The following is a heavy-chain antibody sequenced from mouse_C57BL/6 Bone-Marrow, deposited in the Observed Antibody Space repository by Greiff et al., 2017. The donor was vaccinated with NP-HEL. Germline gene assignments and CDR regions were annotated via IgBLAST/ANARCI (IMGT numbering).Heavy chain of an antibody. Sequence: VQLKQSGTVLARPGASVKMSCKTSGYTFTSYWMHWVKQRPGQGLEWIGAIYPGNSDTSYNQKFKGKAKLTAVTSASTAYMELSSLTNEDSAVYYCTKREAYYGSNYAMDYWGKGTSVTVSS. D-gene: IGHD1-1*01. CDR3: TKREAYYGSNYAMDY. CDR2: IYPGNSDT. V-gene: IGHV1-5*01. J-gene: IGHJ4*01. CDR1: GYTFTSYW.